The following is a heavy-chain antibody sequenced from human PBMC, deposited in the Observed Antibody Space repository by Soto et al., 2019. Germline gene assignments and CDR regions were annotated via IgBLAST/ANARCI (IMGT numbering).Heavy chain of an antibody. CDR1: GFTFGDYA. CDR3: TRTRRYDFWSGYLDAFDI. Sequence: SGGSLRLSCTASGFTFGDYAMSWFRQAPGKGLEWVGFIRSKAYGGTTEYAASVKGRFTISRDDSKSIAYLQMNSLKTEDTAVYYCTRTRRYDFWSGYLDAFDIWGQGTMVTVSS. V-gene: IGHV3-49*03. D-gene: IGHD3-3*01. J-gene: IGHJ3*02. CDR2: IRSKAYGGTT.